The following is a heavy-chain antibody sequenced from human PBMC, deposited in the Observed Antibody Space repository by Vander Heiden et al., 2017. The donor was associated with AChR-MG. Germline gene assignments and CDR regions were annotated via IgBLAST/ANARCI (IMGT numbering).Heavy chain of an antibody. D-gene: IGHD2-15*01. CDR2: IWYDGSKK. J-gene: IGHJ6*03. CDR1: EFTFMSYG. CDR3: ARDAQDIVVVAAATLSYYYMDV. Sequence: QVQLVESGGRVVQPGRSLRLSCAASEFTFMSYGLHWVRQAPGKGLEWVAVIWYDGSKKYYADSVKGRFTISRDNSKNTLYLQMNSLRAEDTAVYYCARDAQDIVVVAAATLSYYYMDVWGKGTTVTVSS. V-gene: IGHV3-33*01.